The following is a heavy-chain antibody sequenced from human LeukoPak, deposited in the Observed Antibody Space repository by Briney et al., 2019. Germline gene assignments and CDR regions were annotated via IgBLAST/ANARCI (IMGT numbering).Heavy chain of an antibody. CDR2: IKQDGSKK. J-gene: IGHJ4*02. CDR1: GFPFSSYW. V-gene: IGHV3-7*03. Sequence: GGSLRLSCVASGFPFSSYWMTWVRQAPGKGLEWVANIKQDGSKKSYVDSVKGRFTISRDNSKNTLYLQMNSLRAEDTAVYYCAKALYGGNVLYFDYWGQGTLVTVSS. CDR3: AKALYGGNVLYFDY. D-gene: IGHD4-23*01.